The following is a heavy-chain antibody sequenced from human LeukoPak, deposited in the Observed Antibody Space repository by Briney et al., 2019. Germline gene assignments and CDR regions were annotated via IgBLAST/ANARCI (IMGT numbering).Heavy chain of an antibody. D-gene: IGHD3-10*01. V-gene: IGHV3-74*01. CDR3: ARAVGGAGSH. CDR1: GFTFSRYW. Sequence: GESLRLSCAASGFTFSRYWMHWVRQAPGEGLVWVSRIDEHGTTIDYADSVRDRFTISRDNAKNTLYLHMNSLRAEDTAMYYCARAVGGAGSHWGQGSLVTVSS. J-gene: IGHJ4*02. CDR2: IDEHGTTI.